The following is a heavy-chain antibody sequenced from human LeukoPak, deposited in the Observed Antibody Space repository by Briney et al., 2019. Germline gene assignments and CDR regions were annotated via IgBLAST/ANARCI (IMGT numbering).Heavy chain of an antibody. CDR3: ARVTVGYDFWSGYVGYYYYMDV. Sequence: ASVKVSCKASGYTFTGYYMHWVRQAPGQGLEWMGWINPNSGGTNYAQKFQGRVTMTRDTSISTAYMELSRLRSDDTAVYYCARVTVGYDFWSGYVGYYYYMDVWGKGTTVTVSS. V-gene: IGHV1-2*02. J-gene: IGHJ6*03. CDR2: INPNSGGT. CDR1: GYTFTGYY. D-gene: IGHD3-3*01.